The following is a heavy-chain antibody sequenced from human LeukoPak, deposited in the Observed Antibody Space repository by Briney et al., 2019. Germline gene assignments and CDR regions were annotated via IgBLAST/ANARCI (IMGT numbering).Heavy chain of an antibody. V-gene: IGHV3-21*01. CDR2: ITGTTDYK. Sequence: GGSLRLSCAASAFTFSSYSMNWVRQAPGKGLEWISSITGTTDYKLYAQSVKGRFIISRDNAKNSLYLQMNSLRAEDTAVYYCARVLRYCSGGNCYSGGLGYMDVWGKGTTVTISS. CDR3: ARVLRYCSGGNCYSGGLGYMDV. J-gene: IGHJ6*03. D-gene: IGHD2-15*01. CDR1: AFTFSSYS.